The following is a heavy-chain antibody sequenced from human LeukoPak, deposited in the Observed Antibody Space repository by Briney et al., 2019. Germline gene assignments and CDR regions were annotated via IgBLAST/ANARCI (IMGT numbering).Heavy chain of an antibody. CDR2: IRYDGSNK. CDR3: AKDPLWFGEFAYFDY. V-gene: IGHV3-30*02. CDR1: GFTFSSYG. Sequence: GGSLRLSCAASGFTFSSYGMHWVRQAPGKGLEWVAFIRYDGSNKYYADSVKGRFTISRDNSKNTLYLQMNSLRAEDTAVYYCAKDPLWFGEFAYFDYWGQGTLVTVSS. D-gene: IGHD3-10*01. J-gene: IGHJ4*02.